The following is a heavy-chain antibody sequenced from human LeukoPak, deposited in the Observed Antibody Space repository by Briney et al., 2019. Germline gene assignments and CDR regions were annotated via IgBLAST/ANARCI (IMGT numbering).Heavy chain of an antibody. J-gene: IGHJ4*02. V-gene: IGHV3-48*02. CDR2: ISSTSSTI. Sequence: PGGSLRLFCVASGFTFSSYSMNWVRQAPGKGLEWVSYISSTSSTIYYADSVKGRFTISRDNAKNSLSLQMNSLRDEDTAVYYCAGRTVGFDYWGQGTLVTVSS. D-gene: IGHD4-23*01. CDR1: GFTFSSYS. CDR3: AGRTVGFDY.